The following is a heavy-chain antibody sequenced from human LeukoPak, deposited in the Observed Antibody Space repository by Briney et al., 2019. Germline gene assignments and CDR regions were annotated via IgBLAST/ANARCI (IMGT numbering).Heavy chain of an antibody. Sequence: GASVKVSCKVSGYTLTELSMHWVRQAPGKGLEWMGGFDPEDGETIYAQKFQGRVTMTEDTSTDTAYMELSRLKSDDTAVYYCARGYDSSGYAPLVYWGQGTLVTVSS. J-gene: IGHJ4*02. CDR1: GYTLTELS. CDR2: FDPEDGET. D-gene: IGHD3-22*01. V-gene: IGHV1-24*01. CDR3: ARGYDSSGYAPLVY.